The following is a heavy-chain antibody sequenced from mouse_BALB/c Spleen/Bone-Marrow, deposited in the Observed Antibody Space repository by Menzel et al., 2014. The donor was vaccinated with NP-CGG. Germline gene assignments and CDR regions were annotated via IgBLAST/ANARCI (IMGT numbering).Heavy chain of an antibody. J-gene: IGHJ2*01. D-gene: IGHD1-1*01. V-gene: IGHV1-80*01. CDR3: ARSGYGSNYDY. CDR2: IYPGDGDT. Sequence: QVRLQQSGAELVRPGPSVKISCKASGYAFSAYWMIWVKQRPGQGLEWIGQIYPGDGDTNYNGKFKGKATLTADKSSSTAYMQLSSLTSEDSAVYFCARSGYGSNYDYWGQGTTLTVSS. CDR1: GYAFSAYW.